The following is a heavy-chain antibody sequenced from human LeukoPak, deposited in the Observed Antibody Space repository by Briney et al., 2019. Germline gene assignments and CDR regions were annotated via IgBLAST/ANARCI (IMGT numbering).Heavy chain of an antibody. V-gene: IGHV3-23*01. CDR2: ISGSGGSA. CDR1: GFSFSSYG. D-gene: IGHD3-10*01. J-gene: IGHJ4*02. CDR3: AKGGVPGTIIRHVDC. Sequence: GGSLRLSCAVSGFSFSSYGMAWVRQATGKGLEWVSSISGSGGSAYYADSVKGRFTISRDNSKNTLDLQMNSLRAEDTAVYYCAKGGVPGTIIRHVDCWGQGTLVTVSS.